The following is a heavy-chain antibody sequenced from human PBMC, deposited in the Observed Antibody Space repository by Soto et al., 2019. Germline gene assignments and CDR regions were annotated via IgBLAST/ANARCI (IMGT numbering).Heavy chain of an antibody. D-gene: IGHD2-2*01. CDR1: GGSFSGYY. J-gene: IGHJ5*02. V-gene: IGHV4-34*01. CDR2: INHSGST. Sequence: QVQLQQWGAGLLKPSETLSLTCAVYGGSFSGYYWSWIRQPPGKGLEWIGEINHSGSTNYNPSLKGRVTISVDTSKNQFSLKLSSVTAADTAVYYCARGRTHNWFDPWGQGTLVTVSS. CDR3: ARGRTHNWFDP.